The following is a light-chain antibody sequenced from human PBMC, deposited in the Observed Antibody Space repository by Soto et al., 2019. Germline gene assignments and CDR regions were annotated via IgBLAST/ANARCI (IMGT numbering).Light chain of an antibody. J-gene: IGKJ1*01. CDR2: GAS. CDR1: QSVSSN. CDR3: QQYNNWPPRT. Sequence: EIVMTQSPATLSVSPGERATLSCRASQSVSSNLAWYQQKPGQAPRLLIYGASTRATGIPARFSGTGSGTEFTLTISSLQSEEFAVYYCQQYNNWPPRTFGQGTQVEIK. V-gene: IGKV3-15*01.